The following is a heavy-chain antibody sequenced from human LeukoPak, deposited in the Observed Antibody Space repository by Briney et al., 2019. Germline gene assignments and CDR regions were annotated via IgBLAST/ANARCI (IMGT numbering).Heavy chain of an antibody. D-gene: IGHD6-6*01. CDR1: GFTFSSYG. J-gene: IGHJ4*02. CDR2: IWYDGSKK. V-gene: IGHV3-33*01. CDR3: ARDLAARHFDY. Sequence: GRSLRLSCEASGFTFSSYGIHWVRQAPGKGLEWVAVIWYDGSKKYYGDSVKGRFTISRDNSKNTLYLQMNSLRGEDTAIYYCARDLAARHFDYWGQGTLVTVSS.